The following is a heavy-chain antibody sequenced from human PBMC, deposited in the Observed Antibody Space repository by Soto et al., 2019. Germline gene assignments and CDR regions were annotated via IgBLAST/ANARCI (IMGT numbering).Heavy chain of an antibody. D-gene: IGHD6-6*01. CDR1: GFTFSSYA. CDR2: ISGSDDST. Sequence: EVQLLESGGGLVQPGESLRLSCAASGFTFSSYAMSWVRQAPGKGLEWVSVISGSDDSTYYADSVKGRFTISRDNSTNLLYLQMNSLRAEDTAVYYCAKRSSSSTFDYWGQGTLVTVSS. V-gene: IGHV3-23*01. J-gene: IGHJ4*02. CDR3: AKRSSSSTFDY.